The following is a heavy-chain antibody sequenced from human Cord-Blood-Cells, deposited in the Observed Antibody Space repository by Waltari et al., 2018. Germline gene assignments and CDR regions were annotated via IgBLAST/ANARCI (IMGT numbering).Heavy chain of an antibody. J-gene: IGHJ4*02. V-gene: IGHV2-70*01. CDR1: GFSLSTSGLC. Sequence: QVTSRESGPALVKPTQTLTLNCSLSGFSLSTSGLCVSWIRQPPGKALEWLALIDWDDDKYYSTSLKTRLTISKDTSKNQVVLTMTNMDPVDTATYYCARLYGSGSYYNDYWGQGTLVTVSS. D-gene: IGHD3-10*01. CDR3: ARLYGSGSYYNDY. CDR2: IDWDDDK.